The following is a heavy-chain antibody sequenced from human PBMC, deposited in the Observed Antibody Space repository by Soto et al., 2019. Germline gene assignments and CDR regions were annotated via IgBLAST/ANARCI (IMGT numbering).Heavy chain of an antibody. J-gene: IGHJ4*02. CDR3: AKVRCVGCTIFGVVRSEYYFDY. CDR2: ISYDGSNK. Sequence: GGSLRLSCAASGFTFSSYGMHWVRQAPGKGLEWVAVISYDGSNKYYADSVKGRFTISRDNSKNTLYLQMNSLRAEDTAVYYCAKVRCVGCTIFGVVRSEYYFDYWGQGTLVTVSS. V-gene: IGHV3-30*18. D-gene: IGHD3-3*01. CDR1: GFTFSSYG.